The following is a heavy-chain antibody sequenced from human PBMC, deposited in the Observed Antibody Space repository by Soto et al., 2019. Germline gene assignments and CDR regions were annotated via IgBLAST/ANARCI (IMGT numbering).Heavy chain of an antibody. CDR2: IKQDGSEK. V-gene: IGHV3-7*03. CDR1: GFTFSSYW. Sequence: LRLSCAASGFTFSSYWMSWVRQAPGKGLEWVANIKQDGSEKYYVDSVKGRFTISRDNAKNSLYLQMNSLRAEDTAVYYCARDSHYSSGWESLDAFDIWGQGTMVTVSS. D-gene: IGHD6-19*01. CDR3: ARDSHYSSGWESLDAFDI. J-gene: IGHJ3*02.